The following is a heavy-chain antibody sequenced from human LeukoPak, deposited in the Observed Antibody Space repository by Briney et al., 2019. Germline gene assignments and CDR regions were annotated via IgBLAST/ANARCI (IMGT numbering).Heavy chain of an antibody. J-gene: IGHJ6*03. CDR2: VRSDMKYQ. D-gene: IGHD3-3*01. Sequence: PGGSLRLSCLVSGLTFSNHGMHWVRQAPGKGLEWVAFVRSDMKYQHYADFVRGQFTISRDDSKNTVYLQMNSLRPEDTAVYYCAKDPFDLWSLTNYHYPDVWGKPTTVTVSS. V-gene: IGHV3-30*02. CDR1: GLTFSNHG. CDR3: AKDPFDLWSLTNYHYPDV.